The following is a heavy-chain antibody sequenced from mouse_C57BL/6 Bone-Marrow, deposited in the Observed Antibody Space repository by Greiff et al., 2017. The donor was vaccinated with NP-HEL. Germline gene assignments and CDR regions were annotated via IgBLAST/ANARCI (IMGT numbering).Heavy chain of an antibody. D-gene: IGHD2-3*01. V-gene: IGHV5-4*03. CDR2: ISDGGSYT. CDR3: ARVTYDGYSYAY. Sequence: EVKLVESGGGLVKPGGSLKLSCAASGFTFSSYAMSWVRQTPEKRLEWVATISDGGSYTYYPDNVKGRFTISRDNAKNNLYLQMSHLKSEDTAMYYCARVTYDGYSYAYWGQGTLVTVSA. J-gene: IGHJ3*01. CDR1: GFTFSSYA.